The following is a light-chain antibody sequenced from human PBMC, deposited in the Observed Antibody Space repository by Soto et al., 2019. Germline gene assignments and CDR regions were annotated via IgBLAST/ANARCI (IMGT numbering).Light chain of an antibody. CDR3: TSYVGNDIWV. Sequence: QSVLTQPPSASGSPGQSVTIYCTGTSSDVGAYKYVSWYQQYPGKAPKLMIYEVTKQPSGVPDRFSGSKSGNTASLTVSGLQAEDEAEYYCTSYVGNDIWVFGGGTKLTVL. J-gene: IGLJ3*02. CDR1: SSDVGAYKY. CDR2: EVT. V-gene: IGLV2-8*01.